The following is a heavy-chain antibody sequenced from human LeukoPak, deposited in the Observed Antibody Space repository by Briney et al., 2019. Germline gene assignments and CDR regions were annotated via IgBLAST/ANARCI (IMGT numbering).Heavy chain of an antibody. Sequence: SVKVSCKASGGTFSSYAISWVRQAPGQGLEWMGGIIPIFGTANYAQKFQGRVTITADESTSTAYMELSSLRSEDTAVYYCAIKVAAPYYYYGMDVWGQGTTVTVSS. CDR3: AIKVAAPYYYYGMDV. CDR2: IIPIFGTA. J-gene: IGHJ6*02. V-gene: IGHV1-69*13. D-gene: IGHD2-15*01. CDR1: GGTFSSYA.